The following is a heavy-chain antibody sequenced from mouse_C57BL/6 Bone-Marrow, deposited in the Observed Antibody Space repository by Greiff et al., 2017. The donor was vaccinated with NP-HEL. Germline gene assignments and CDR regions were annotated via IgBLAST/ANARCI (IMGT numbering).Heavy chain of an antibody. D-gene: IGHD1-1*01. CDR2: IDPETGGT. J-gene: IGHJ2*01. Sequence: VQLQQSGAELVRPGASVTLSCKASGYTFTDYEMHWVKQTPVHGLEWIGAIDPETGGTAYNQKFKGKAILTADKSSSTAYMELRSLTSEDSAVYYGTRGAVYYGTRYFDDWGQGTTLTVSS. V-gene: IGHV1-15*01. CDR3: TRGAVYYGTRYFDD. CDR1: GYTFTDYE.